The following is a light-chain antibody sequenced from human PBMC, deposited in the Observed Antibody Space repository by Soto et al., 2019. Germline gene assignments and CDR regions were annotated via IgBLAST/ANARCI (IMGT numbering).Light chain of an antibody. CDR2: DVS. J-gene: IGLJ2*01. CDR1: SSDVGRYNY. Sequence: QSALTQPASVSGSPGQSITISCTGTSSDVGRYNYVSWYQQHPGKAPKLMIFDVSNRPSGVSNRFSGSKSGNTASLTISGLQAEDEADYYCSSYTGSRAPLVFGGGTKPTVL. V-gene: IGLV2-14*01. CDR3: SSYTGSRAPLV.